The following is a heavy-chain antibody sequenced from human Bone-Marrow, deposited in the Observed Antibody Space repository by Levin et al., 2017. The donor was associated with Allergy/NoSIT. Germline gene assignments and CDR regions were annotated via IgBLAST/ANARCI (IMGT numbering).Heavy chain of an antibody. V-gene: IGHV3-23*01. CDR2: ISGSGGTT. Sequence: GESLKISCSASRFTFYSYAMNWVRQAPGKGLEWVSSISGSGGTTYYADSVKGRFTISRDNSRNTLYLEMNILRAEDTAVYYCARERITGTTWGGIYGMDVWGQGTTVTVSS. CDR3: ARERITGTTWGGIYGMDV. CDR1: RFTFYSYA. D-gene: IGHD1-7*01. J-gene: IGHJ6*02.